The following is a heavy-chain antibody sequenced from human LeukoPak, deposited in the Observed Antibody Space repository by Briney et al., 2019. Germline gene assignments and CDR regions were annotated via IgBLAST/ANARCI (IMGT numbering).Heavy chain of an antibody. CDR2: ISSSSSYI. D-gene: IGHD3-9*01. CDR1: GFTFSSYS. J-gene: IGHJ4*02. V-gene: IGHV3-21*01. CDR3: ARDDILTKFDY. Sequence: GGSLRLSCAASGFTFSSYSMNWVRQAPGKGLEWVSSISSSSSYIYYAGSVKGRFTISRDNAKNSLYLQMNSLRAEDTAVYYCARDDILTKFDYWGQGTLVTVSS.